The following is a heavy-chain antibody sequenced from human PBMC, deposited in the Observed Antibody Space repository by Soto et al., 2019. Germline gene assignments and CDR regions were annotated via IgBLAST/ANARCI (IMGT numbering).Heavy chain of an antibody. CDR2: IGFTTT. D-gene: IGHD3-10*01. CDR1: GLRFSDSA. V-gene: IGHV3-23*01. Sequence: EVQLLESGGDLVQPGGSLRLSCTTSGLRFSDSAMDWVRQAPGKGLEWVSSIGFTTTYYADSVKGRFIITRDNSKNTVYLQMNNLRVEDTAVYYCAMIPTFMVRTPGDHWGQGTPVIVSS. CDR3: AMIPTFMVRTPGDH. J-gene: IGHJ4*02.